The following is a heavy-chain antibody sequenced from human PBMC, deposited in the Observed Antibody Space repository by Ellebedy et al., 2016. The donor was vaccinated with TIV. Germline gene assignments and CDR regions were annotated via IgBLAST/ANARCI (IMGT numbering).Heavy chain of an antibody. CDR2: IVGSGA. D-gene: IGHD5-18*01. J-gene: IGHJ4*02. CDR1: GFTFGNYA. Sequence: PGGSLRLSCAASGFTFGNYAMSWVRQAPGKGLEWVSGIVGSGAQKYADSVKGRFTISRDNSKGTVDLQMNSLRVEDTAVYFCAKDRTPGDGYWVFDDWGQGTLVTVSS. CDR3: AKDRTPGDGYWVFDD. V-gene: IGHV3-23*01.